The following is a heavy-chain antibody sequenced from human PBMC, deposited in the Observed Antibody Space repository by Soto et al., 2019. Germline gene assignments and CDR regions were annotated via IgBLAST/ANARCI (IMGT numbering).Heavy chain of an antibody. J-gene: IGHJ6*02. CDR1: GFTFSSYG. CDR3: ARDVIAVAGTLYYYGMDV. V-gene: IGHV3-33*01. D-gene: IGHD6-19*01. CDR2: IWYDGSNK. Sequence: GSLRLSCAASGFTFSSYGMHWVRQAPGKGLEWVAVIWYDGSNKYYADSVKGRFTISRDNSKNTLYLQMNSLRAEDTAVYYCARDVIAVAGTLYYYGMDVWGQGTTVTVSS.